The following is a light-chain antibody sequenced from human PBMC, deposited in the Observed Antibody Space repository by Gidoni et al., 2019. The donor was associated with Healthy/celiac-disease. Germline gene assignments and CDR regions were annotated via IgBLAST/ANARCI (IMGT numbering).Light chain of an antibody. J-gene: IGLJ1*01. CDR3: SSYAGSNNV. CDR2: EVS. CDR1: SSDVGGYNY. V-gene: IGLV2-8*01. Sequence: QSALTPPPSASGSPGQSVTISCTGTSSDVGGYNYVSWYQQHPGKAPKLMIYEVSKRPSGVPDRFSGSKSGNMASLTVSGLQAEDEADYYCSSYAGSNNVFGTGTKVTVL.